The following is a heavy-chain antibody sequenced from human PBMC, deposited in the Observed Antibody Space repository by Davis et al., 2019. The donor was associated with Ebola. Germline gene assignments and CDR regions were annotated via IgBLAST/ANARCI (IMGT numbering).Heavy chain of an antibody. J-gene: IGHJ4*02. Sequence: PGGSLRLSCAASGFTFSSYAMNWVRQTPGKGLEWLASMNRDGTERYYLYTVKGRFTISRDDAKKSLYLQMNSLRAEDTAVYYCARNAGHETFDYWGQGTLVTVSS. CDR3: ARNAGHETFDY. V-gene: IGHV3-7*01. D-gene: IGHD2-8*01. CDR1: GFTFSSYA. CDR2: MNRDGTER.